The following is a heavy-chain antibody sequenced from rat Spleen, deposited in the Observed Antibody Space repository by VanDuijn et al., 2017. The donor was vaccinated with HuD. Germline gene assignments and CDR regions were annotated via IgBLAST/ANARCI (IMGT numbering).Heavy chain of an antibody. CDR2: IWAGGGT. CDR1: GFSLTSYP. Sequence: QVHLKESGPGLVQPSQTLSLTCTVSGFSLTSYPVSWVRQPPGESLVWMGTIWAGGGTNYTSAVQSRLSISRDTSKSQVFLKMNSLQPEDTGTYYCARLLPGLGAVGYFDFWGPGTMVTVSS. J-gene: IGHJ1*01. CDR3: ARLLPGLGAVGYFDF. D-gene: IGHD1-4*01. V-gene: IGHV2-72*01.